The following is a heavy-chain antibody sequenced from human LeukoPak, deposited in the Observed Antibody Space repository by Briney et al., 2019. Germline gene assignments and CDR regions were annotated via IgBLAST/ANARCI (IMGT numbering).Heavy chain of an antibody. D-gene: IGHD3-9*01. J-gene: IGHJ4*02. CDR2: IKSKTDGGTT. V-gene: IGHV3-15*01. CDR1: GFTFSNAW. Sequence: PGGSLRLSCAASGFTFSNAWMSWVRQAPGKGLEWVGRIKSKTDGGTTDYAAPVKGRFTISRDDSKNTLYLQMNSLKTEDTAVYYCARDGGLPYYDILTGYYPPHLDYWGQGTLVTVSS. CDR3: ARDGGLPYYDILTGYYPPHLDY.